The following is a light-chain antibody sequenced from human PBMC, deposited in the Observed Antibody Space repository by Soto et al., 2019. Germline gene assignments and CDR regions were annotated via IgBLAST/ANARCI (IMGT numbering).Light chain of an antibody. J-gene: IGLJ3*02. CDR3: ATWDDSMISPV. Sequence: QSALAQPPSASGAPGQRVTISCSGSSSNIGINFVYWYQQLPGTAPKLLISMNKQRPSGVPDRFSGSKSGISASLAIRGLRSEDEAYYICATWDDSMISPVFGGGTKVTVL. CDR2: MNK. CDR1: SSNIGINF. V-gene: IGLV1-47*01.